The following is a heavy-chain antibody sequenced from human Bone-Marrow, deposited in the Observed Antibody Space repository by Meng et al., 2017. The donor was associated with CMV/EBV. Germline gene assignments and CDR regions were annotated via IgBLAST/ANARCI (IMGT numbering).Heavy chain of an antibody. CDR3: ARVVVPAAIMWFDP. Sequence: ASVKGSCKASGYTFTGYYMHWVRQAPGQGLEWMGWINPNSGGTNYAQKFQGRVTMTRDTSISTAYMELSRLRSDDTAVYYCARVVVPAAIMWFDPWGQGTLVTVSS. J-gene: IGHJ5*02. D-gene: IGHD2-2*02. CDR2: INPNSGGT. V-gene: IGHV1-2*02. CDR1: GYTFTGYY.